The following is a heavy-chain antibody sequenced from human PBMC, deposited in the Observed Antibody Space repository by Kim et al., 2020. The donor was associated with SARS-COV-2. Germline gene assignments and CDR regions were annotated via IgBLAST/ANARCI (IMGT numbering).Heavy chain of an antibody. D-gene: IGHD3-22*01. J-gene: IGHJ6*02. CDR1: GFTFSSYA. CDR3: ARDRLDEHYYDSSGYYYPYGMDV. V-gene: IGHV3-23*01. CDR2: ISGSSGSI. Sequence: GGSLRLSCAASGFTFSSYAMSWVRQAPGKGLEWVSSISGSSGSIYYADSVKGRFTISRDNAKNTLYLQMNSLRDEDTAVYYCARDRLDEHYYDSSGYYYPYGMDVWGQGTTVTVSS.